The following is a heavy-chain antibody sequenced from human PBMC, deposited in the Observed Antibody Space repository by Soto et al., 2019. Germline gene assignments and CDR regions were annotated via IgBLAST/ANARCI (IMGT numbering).Heavy chain of an antibody. CDR1: GVSFWYDG. CDR3: ARGHSSGWFDY. CDR2: INSDGSST. J-gene: IGHJ4*02. V-gene: IGHV3-74*01. D-gene: IGHD6-19*01. Sequence: GGCLRLSCAACGVSFWYDGMHWVRQAPGKGLVWVSRINSDGSSTSYADSVKGRFTISRDNAKNTLYLQMNSLRAEDTAVYYCARGHSSGWFDYWGQGTLVTVSS.